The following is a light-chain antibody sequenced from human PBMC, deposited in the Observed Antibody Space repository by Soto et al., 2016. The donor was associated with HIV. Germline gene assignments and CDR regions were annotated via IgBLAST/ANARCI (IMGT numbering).Light chain of an antibody. CDR3: MQAVQLPWT. J-gene: IGKJ1*01. CDR1: QSLLGSDGNTY. Sequence: DIVITQSPLSLPVTPGEPASISCRSTQSLLGSDGNTYLDWFLQKPGQSPLLLIYLGSNRASGVPDRFSGSGSGTDFTLKISRVEAEDVGIYYCMQAVQLPWTFGQGTRVEIK. V-gene: IGKV2-28*01. CDR2: LGS.